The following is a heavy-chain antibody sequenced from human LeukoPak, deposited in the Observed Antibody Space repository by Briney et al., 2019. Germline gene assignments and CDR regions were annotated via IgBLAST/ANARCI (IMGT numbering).Heavy chain of an antibody. CDR1: GGSISSYY. V-gene: IGHV4-59*01. CDR3: ALAPGAYYYDSSGYGAFDI. CDR2: IYYSGST. Sequence: SETLSLTCTVSGGSISSYYWSWIRQPPGKGLEWIGYIYYSGSTNYNPSLKSRVTISVDTSKNQFPLKLSSVTAADTAVYYCALAPGAYYYDSSGYGAFDIWGQGTMVTVSS. D-gene: IGHD3-22*01. J-gene: IGHJ3*02.